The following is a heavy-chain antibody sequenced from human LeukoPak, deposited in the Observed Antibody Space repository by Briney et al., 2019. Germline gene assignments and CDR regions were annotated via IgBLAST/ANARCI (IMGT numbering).Heavy chain of an antibody. V-gene: IGHV3-49*03. D-gene: IGHD2-15*01. Sequence: AGGSLRLSCTASGFTFGDYAMSWFRQAPGEGLEWVGFIRSKAYGGTTEYAASVKGRFTISRDDSKRIAYLQMNSLKTEDTAVYYCSRLEYCSGDSCSYDYWGQGSLVTVSS. CDR1: GFTFGDYA. CDR3: SRLEYCSGDSCSYDY. CDR2: IRSKAYGGTT. J-gene: IGHJ4*02.